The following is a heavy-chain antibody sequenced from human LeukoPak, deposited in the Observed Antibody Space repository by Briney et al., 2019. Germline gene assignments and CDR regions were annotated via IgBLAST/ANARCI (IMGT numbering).Heavy chain of an antibody. J-gene: IGHJ4*02. CDR1: GFTFSSYA. CDR2: ISYDGSNK. CDR3: ARALDY. Sequence: GGSLRLSCAASGFTFSSYAMHWVRQAPGKGLEWVAVISYDGSNKYYADSVKGRFTISRDNSKNTLYLQMNSLRAEDTAVYYCARALDYWGQGTLVTVSS. V-gene: IGHV3-30*04.